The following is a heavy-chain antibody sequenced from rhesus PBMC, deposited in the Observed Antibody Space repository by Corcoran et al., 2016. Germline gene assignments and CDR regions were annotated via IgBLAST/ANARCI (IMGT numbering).Heavy chain of an antibody. Sequence: EVQLVEAGAGLVQPGGSLRPSCAASGFPFRSYDMSWVRQAPGNGMEWVYFVSSTGKTIDYADSVKVRFTISSDNAKNSLSLHMSSLRAEDTAVYYCTRNTVTFFDYWGQGVLVTVSS. CDR2: VSSTGKTI. J-gene: IGHJ4*01. V-gene: IGHV3-136*01. CDR3: TRNTVTFFDY. CDR1: GFPFRSYD. D-gene: IGHD4-23*01.